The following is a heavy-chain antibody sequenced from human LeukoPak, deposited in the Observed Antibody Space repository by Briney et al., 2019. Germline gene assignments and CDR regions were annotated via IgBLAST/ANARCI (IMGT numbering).Heavy chain of an antibody. CDR1: GYTFTSNY. J-gene: IGHJ5*02. Sequence: GASVKVSCKAFGYTFTSNYMHWVRQAPGQGPEWMGVISPSGGSPTYAQKFQGRVTMTRDTSISTAYMELSRLRSDDTAVYYCARTSGYEGTSLNWFDPWGQGTLVTVSS. CDR2: ISPSGGSP. CDR3: ARTSGYEGTSLNWFDP. V-gene: IGHV1-2*02. D-gene: IGHD5-12*01.